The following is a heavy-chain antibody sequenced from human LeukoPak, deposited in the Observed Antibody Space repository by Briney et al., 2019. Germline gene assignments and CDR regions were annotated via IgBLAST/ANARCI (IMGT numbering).Heavy chain of an antibody. CDR3: ARVQGYCSSTSCRENY. V-gene: IGHV3-21*01. D-gene: IGHD2-2*01. Sequence: GGSLRLACAASGFTFSSYSMNWVRHAPGKVLEWGSSISSSSSYIYYADSGKGRFTLSRDNAKNSLYMQMNSLRAEDTAVYYCARVQGYCSSTSCRENYWGQGTLVTVSS. CDR1: GFTFSSYS. J-gene: IGHJ4*02. CDR2: ISSSSSYI.